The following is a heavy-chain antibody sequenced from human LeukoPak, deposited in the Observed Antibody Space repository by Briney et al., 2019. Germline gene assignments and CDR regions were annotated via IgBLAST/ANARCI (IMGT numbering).Heavy chain of an antibody. CDR3: AKLVTGTTWSEY. CDR2: ISYDGSNK. V-gene: IGHV3-30*18. J-gene: IGHJ4*02. CDR1: GFTFSSYG. D-gene: IGHD1-20*01. Sequence: GRFLRLSCAASGFTFSSYGMHWVRQAPGKGLEWVAVISYDGSNKYYADSVKGRFTISRDNSKNTLYLQMNSLRAEDTAVYYCAKLVTGTTWSEYWGQGTLVTVSS.